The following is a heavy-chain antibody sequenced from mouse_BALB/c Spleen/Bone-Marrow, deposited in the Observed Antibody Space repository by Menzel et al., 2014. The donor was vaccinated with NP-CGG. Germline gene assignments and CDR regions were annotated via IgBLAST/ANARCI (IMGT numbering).Heavy chain of an antibody. CDR1: GYTFTTYF. CDR3: ARGDYYRSVMDY. D-gene: IGHD2-14*01. Sequence: ESGPELVKPGASMRISCKASGYTFTTYFIHWVKQRPGQGLEWIGWIYPGNINIKYNENFKDKVTLTADKSSNIAHLQFSSLTSEDSAVYFCARGDYYRSVMDYWGQGTSVTVSS. J-gene: IGHJ4*01. V-gene: IGHV1S56*01. CDR2: IYPGNINI.